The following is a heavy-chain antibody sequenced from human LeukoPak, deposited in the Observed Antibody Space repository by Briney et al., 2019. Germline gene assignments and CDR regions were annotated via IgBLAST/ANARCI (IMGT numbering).Heavy chain of an antibody. J-gene: IGHJ4*02. D-gene: IGHD2/OR15-2a*01. V-gene: IGHV1-8*01. CDR1: GYTFTSYD. CDR2: MNPNSGNT. Sequence: ASVKVSCKASGYTFTSYDISWVRQTTGQGLEWMGWMNPNSGNTAYAQTFQGRVTMTRNTSISTAYMEMSSLRSEDTAVYYCASNIYGRSGYWGQGTLVTVSS. CDR3: ASNIYGRSGY.